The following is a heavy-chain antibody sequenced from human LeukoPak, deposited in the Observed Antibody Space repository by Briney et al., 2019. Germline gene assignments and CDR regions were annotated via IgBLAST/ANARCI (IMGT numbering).Heavy chain of an antibody. CDR2: IYYSGST. J-gene: IGHJ4*02. D-gene: IGHD1-26*01. V-gene: IGHV4-61*08. Sequence: SETLSLTCTVSGGSISSGDYYWSWIRQPPGKGLEWIGYIYYSGSTNYNPSLKSRVTISVDTSKNQFSLKLSSVTAADTAVYYCARVTRELTIFDYWGQGTLVTVSS. CDR1: GGSISSGDYY. CDR3: ARVTRELTIFDY.